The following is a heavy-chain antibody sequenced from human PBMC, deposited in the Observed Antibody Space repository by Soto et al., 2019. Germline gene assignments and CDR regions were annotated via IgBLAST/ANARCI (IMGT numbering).Heavy chain of an antibody. J-gene: IGHJ4*02. CDR2: IYYSGST. V-gene: IGHV4-31*03. D-gene: IGHD3-16*02. CDR1: GGSISSGGYY. CDR3: ASVKESLNHPFDY. Sequence: QVQLQESGPGLVKPSQTLSLPCTVSGGSISSGGYYWSWIRQHPGQGLEWIGYIYYSGSTYYNPSLKSRVTISVDTSKNQFSLKLSSVTAADTAVYYCASVKESLNHPFDYWGQGTLVTVSS.